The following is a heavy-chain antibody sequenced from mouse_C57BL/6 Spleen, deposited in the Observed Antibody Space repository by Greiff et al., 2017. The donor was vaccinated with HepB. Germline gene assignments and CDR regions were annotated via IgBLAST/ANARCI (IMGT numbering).Heavy chain of an antibody. J-gene: IGHJ2*01. D-gene: IGHD2-5*01. CDR3: AMSNYDGSRGY. Sequence: QVQLQQPGAELVKPGASVKLSCKASGYTFTSYWMQWVKQRPGQGLEWIGEIDPSDSYTNYNQKFKGKATLTVDTSSSTAYMQLSSLTSEDSAVYYCAMSNYDGSRGYWGQGTTLTVSS. CDR2: IDPSDSYT. CDR1: GYTFTSYW. V-gene: IGHV1-50*01.